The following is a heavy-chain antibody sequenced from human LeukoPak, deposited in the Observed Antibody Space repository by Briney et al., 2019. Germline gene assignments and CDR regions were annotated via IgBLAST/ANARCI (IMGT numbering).Heavy chain of an antibody. CDR1: GGTFSGYY. J-gene: IGHJ6*02. CDR2: INHIGST. CDR3: QTYYYYDGMGV. Sequence: SETLSLTCAVYGGTFSGYYWSWIRQPPGKGLEWIGEINHIGSTNYNPSLKSRVTISVDTSKNQFSLRLSSVTAADTAVYYCQTYYYYDGMGVWGQGTTVTVSS. V-gene: IGHV4-34*08.